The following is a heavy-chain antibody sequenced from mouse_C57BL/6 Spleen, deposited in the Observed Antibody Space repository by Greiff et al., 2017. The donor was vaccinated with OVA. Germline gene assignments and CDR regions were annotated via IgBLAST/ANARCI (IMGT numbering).Heavy chain of an antibody. Sequence: QVQLQQPGAELVRPGSSVKLSCTASGFTFTSYWMHWVKQRPIQGLEWIGNIDPSDSETHYNQKFKDKATLTVDKSSSTAYMQLSSLTSEDAAVYYCARSQGIPFDDWGQGTTLTVSS. V-gene: IGHV1-52*01. CDR1: GFTFTSYW. CDR2: IDPSDSET. CDR3: ARSQGIPFDD. J-gene: IGHJ2*01.